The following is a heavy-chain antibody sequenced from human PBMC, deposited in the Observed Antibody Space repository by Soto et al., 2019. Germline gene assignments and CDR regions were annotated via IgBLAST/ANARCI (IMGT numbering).Heavy chain of an antibody. CDR3: AGGGGVGVAGSAAFDM. CDR1: GYPVTAYY. J-gene: IGHJ3*02. CDR2: INPATGAA. V-gene: IGHV1-2*02. Sequence: QLHLVQSGAVVKKPGASVTVSCSASGYPVTAYYMHWVRQAPGRWLEWMGGINPATGAAKYTQTCQGGVTMGRDTSASRVFMELRGLTSGDTAVFSFAGGGGVGVAGSAAFDMWGQGTLVTVSS. D-gene: IGHD3-3*01.